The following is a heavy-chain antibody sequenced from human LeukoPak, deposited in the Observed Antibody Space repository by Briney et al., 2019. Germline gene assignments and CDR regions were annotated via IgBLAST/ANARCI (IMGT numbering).Heavy chain of an antibody. CDR2: ISAYNGNT. V-gene: IGHV1-18*04. CDR3: AREVPYDSSRYYQPFDY. CDR1: GYTFTGYY. Sequence: ASVKVSCKASGYTFTGYYMHWVRQAPGQGLEWMGWISAYNGNTNYAQKLQGRVTMTTDTSTSTAYMELRSLRSDDTAVFYCAREVPYDSSRYYQPFDYWGQGTLVTVSS. J-gene: IGHJ4*02. D-gene: IGHD3-22*01.